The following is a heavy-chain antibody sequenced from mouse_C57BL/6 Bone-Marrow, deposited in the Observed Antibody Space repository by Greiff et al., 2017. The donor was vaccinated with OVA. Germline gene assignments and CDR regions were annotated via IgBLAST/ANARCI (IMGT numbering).Heavy chain of an antibody. J-gene: IGHJ2*01. CDR3: ARDGRLREDYFDY. CDR1: GYTFTSYW. CDR2: IDPSDSET. V-gene: IGHV1-52*01. D-gene: IGHD2-4*01. Sequence: QVQLQQPGAELVRPGSSVQLSCKASGYTFTSYWMHWVKQRPIQGLEWIGNIDPSDSETHYNQKFKDKATLTVDKSSSTAYMQLSSLTSEDSAVYYCARDGRLREDYFDYWGQGTTLTVSS.